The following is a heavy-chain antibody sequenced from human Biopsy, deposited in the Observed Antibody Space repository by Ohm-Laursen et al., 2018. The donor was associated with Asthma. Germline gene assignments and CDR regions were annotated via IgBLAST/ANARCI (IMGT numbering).Heavy chain of an antibody. CDR3: ARAVDYSHYYGIDV. J-gene: IGHJ6*02. CDR1: GYTFNSAG. V-gene: IGHV1-18*01. CDR2: ISVYNGNT. Sequence: GASVKVSCNTSGYTFNSAGITWVRQAPGQGLEWMGWISVYNGNTKVAQKLQDRVTMITDTSTSTAYMELRSLRSDDTAVYFCARAVDYSHYYGIDVWSQGTTVTVS. D-gene: IGHD3-10*01.